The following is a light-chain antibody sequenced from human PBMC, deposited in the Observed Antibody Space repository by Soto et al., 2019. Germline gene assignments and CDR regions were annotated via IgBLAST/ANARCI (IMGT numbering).Light chain of an antibody. Sequence: IQLTQSPSSLSASVGDRVTITCRASQGISSYLAWYQQKPGKAPKLLIYAASSLQSGVPSRFSGIGSGTDFTLTINSLQPEDFATYYCQQADSFPLTFGGGTKVDIK. V-gene: IGKV1-12*01. CDR3: QQADSFPLT. J-gene: IGKJ4*01. CDR1: QGISSY. CDR2: AAS.